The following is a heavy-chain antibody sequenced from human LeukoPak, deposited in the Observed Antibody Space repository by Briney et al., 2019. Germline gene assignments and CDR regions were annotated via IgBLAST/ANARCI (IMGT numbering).Heavy chain of an antibody. J-gene: IGHJ4*02. V-gene: IGHV3-23*01. CDR1: GFTFSYYS. Sequence: GGSLRLSCAASGFTFSYYSMSWVRQAPGKGLEWVSGITGSAGSTHYVDSVKGRFTISRDNTKNTLYLQMNSLRAEDTAIYYCAKSPYYDSSGYYREYYFDYWGQGTLVTVSS. CDR3: AKSPYYDSSGYYREYYFDY. D-gene: IGHD3-22*01. CDR2: ITGSAGST.